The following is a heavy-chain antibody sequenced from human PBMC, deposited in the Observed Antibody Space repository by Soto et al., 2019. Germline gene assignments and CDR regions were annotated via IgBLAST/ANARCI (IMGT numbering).Heavy chain of an antibody. V-gene: IGHV3-7*03. CDR3: ARAASGSYFDY. CDR2: IKQDGSEK. Sequence: GGSLRLSCAASGFTFSSYWMSWVRRAPGKGLEWVANIKQDGSEKYYVDSVKGRFTISRDNAKNSLYLQMNSLRAEDTAVYYCARAASGSYFDYWGQGTLVTVSS. J-gene: IGHJ4*02. CDR1: GFTFSSYW. D-gene: IGHD1-26*01.